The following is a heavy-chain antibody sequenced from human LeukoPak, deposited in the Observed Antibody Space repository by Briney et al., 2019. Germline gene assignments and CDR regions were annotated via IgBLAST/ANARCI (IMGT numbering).Heavy chain of an antibody. J-gene: IGHJ5*02. CDR2: INHSGST. CDR3: ARGECSSTSCYDNWFDP. D-gene: IGHD2-2*01. V-gene: IGHV4-34*01. CDR1: GGSFSGYY. Sequence: SETLSLTCAGYGGSFSGYYWSWIRQPPGKGLEWIGEINHSGSTNYNPSLKSRVTISVDTSKNQFSLKLSSVTAADTAVYYCARGECSSTSCYDNWFDPWGQGTLVTVSS.